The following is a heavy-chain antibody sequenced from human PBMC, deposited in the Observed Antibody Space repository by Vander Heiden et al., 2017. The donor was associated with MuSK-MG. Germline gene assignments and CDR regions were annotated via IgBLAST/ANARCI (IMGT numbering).Heavy chain of an antibody. CDR3: ANGYRRPKKDI. CDR1: AFTFSSYA. D-gene: IGHD6-13*01. V-gene: IGHV3-23*01. Sequence: VQLLESVGCLVQPGGSLRLSCAASAFTFSSYAMSWVRQAQGKGVKKDSAISGSGGSTYYADSVKGRFTISRDNSKNRLYLQMNSLRDEDTAVYYCANGYRRPKKDIWGQGTMVTVSS. J-gene: IGHJ3*02. CDR2: ISGSGGST.